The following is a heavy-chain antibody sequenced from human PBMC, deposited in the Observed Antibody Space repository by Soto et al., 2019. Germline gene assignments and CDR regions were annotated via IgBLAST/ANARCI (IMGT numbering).Heavy chain of an antibody. Sequence: SETLSLTCAVSGGSISSSNWWSWVRPPPGKGLEWIGEIYHSGSTNYNPSLKSRVTISVDKSKNQFSLKLSSVTAADTAVYYCARLVVVTAPKSGVWFDPWGQGTLVTVSS. V-gene: IGHV4-4*02. CDR1: GGSISSSNW. D-gene: IGHD2-21*02. J-gene: IGHJ5*02. CDR2: IYHSGST. CDR3: ARLVVVTAPKSGVWFDP.